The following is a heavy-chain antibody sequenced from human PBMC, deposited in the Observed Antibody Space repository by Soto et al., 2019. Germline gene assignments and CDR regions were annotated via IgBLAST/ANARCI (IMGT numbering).Heavy chain of an antibody. J-gene: IGHJ4*02. D-gene: IGHD6-13*01. CDR2: IHYSGST. V-gene: IGHV4-61*08. Sequence: DTRSLSCTVSGVSVRSDVYYWTWIRQPPGKGLEWIGYIHYSGSTNYNPYLKSRVTISVDKSKNQFSLKLTSVSAEDTDLYYCVYWYTSSWSHFDYWRQGTLDAV. CDR3: VYWYTSSWSHFDY. CDR1: GVSVRSDVYY.